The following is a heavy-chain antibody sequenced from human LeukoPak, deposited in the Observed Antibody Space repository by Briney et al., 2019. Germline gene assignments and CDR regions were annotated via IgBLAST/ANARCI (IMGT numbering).Heavy chain of an antibody. Sequence: GGSLRLSCAASGFTFSNAWMSWVRQAPGKGLEWVGRIKSKTDGGTTDYAAPVKGRFTISRDDSKNTLYLQMNSLKTEDTAVYYCTSESFGAKNDYWGQGTLVTVSS. CDR3: TSESFGAKNDY. D-gene: IGHD3-3*01. CDR2: IKSKTDGGTT. J-gene: IGHJ4*02. CDR1: GFTFSNAW. V-gene: IGHV3-15*01.